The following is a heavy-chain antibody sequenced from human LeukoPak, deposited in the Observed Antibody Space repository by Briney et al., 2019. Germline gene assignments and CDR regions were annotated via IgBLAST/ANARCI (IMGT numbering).Heavy chain of an antibody. CDR1: GFTFDDFA. D-gene: IGHD4-23*01. CDR2: ISGDGDST. CDR3: TKWGGGHYGGKFSEDY. J-gene: IGHJ4*02. Sequence: GGSLRLSCAASGFTFDDFALHWVRQAPGKGLEWISLISGDGDSTDYADSVKGRFTISRDNSKDSLYLQMNSLRTEDTALYCCTKWGGGHYGGKFSEDYWGQGTLVTVSS. V-gene: IGHV3-43*02.